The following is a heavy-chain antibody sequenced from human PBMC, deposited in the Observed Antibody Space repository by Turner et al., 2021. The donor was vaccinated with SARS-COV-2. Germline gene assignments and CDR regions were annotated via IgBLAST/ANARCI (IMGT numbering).Heavy chain of an antibody. CDR1: GFTFSSYS. D-gene: IGHD3-10*01. J-gene: IGHJ6*02. V-gene: IGHV3-48*01. Sequence: EVQLVESGGGLVQPGGSLRLSCAASGFTFSSYSMNWVRQVPGKGLEWVSFISKSTSSIYYADSVRGRFTISRDNAENSLYLQMNSLRAEDTAVYYCAREITASTYAMDVWGQGTTVTVSS. CDR2: ISKSTSSI. CDR3: AREITASTYAMDV.